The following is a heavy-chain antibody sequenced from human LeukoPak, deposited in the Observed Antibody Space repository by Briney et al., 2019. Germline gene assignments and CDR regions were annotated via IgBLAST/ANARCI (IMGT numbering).Heavy chain of an antibody. Sequence: PSETLSLTCTVSGGSISSGRYYWSWIRQPAGKGLEWIGRIYTSGSTNYNPSLKSRVTISVDTSKNQFSLKLTSVTAADTAVYYCAGSSSSADYFDYWGQGTLVTVSS. V-gene: IGHV4-61*02. CDR1: GGSISSGRYY. D-gene: IGHD6-6*01. CDR3: AGSSSSADYFDY. J-gene: IGHJ4*02. CDR2: IYTSGST.